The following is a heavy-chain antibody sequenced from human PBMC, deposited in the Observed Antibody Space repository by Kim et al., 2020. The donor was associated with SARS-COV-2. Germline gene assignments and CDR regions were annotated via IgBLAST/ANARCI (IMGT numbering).Heavy chain of an antibody. Sequence: AESVKGRFTISRDNSKNTLYLQMNSLRAEDTAVYYCAGEILRPRVGGMDVWGQGTTVTVS. V-gene: IGHV3-33*01. D-gene: IGHD2-8*01. CDR3: AGEILRPRVGGMDV. J-gene: IGHJ6*02.